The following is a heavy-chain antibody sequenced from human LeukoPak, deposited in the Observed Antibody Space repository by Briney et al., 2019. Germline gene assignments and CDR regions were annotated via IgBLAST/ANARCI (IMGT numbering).Heavy chain of an antibody. D-gene: IGHD3-10*01. J-gene: IGHJ6*02. CDR2: IYTSGST. CDR3: ARARASGYYGMDV. V-gene: IGHV4-4*07. Sequence: SSETLSLTCTVSGGSISSYHWSWIQQPAGKGLEWIGRIYTSGSTNYNPSLKSRVTMSVDTSKNQFSLKLSSVTAADTAVYYCARARASGYYGMDVWGQGTTVTVSS. CDR1: GGSISSYH.